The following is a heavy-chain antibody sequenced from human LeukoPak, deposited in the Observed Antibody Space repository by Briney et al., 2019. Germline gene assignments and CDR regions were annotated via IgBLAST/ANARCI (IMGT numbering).Heavy chain of an antibody. CDR3: ARTYNWNANDAFDI. CDR2: IYYSGST. D-gene: IGHD1-1*01. Sequence: PSETLSLTCTVSGGSISSSSYYWGWIRQPPGEGLEWIGTIYYSGSTYYNPSLKSRVTISVDTSKNQFSLKLSSVTAADSAVYSCARTYNWNANDAFDIWGQGTMVTVSS. CDR1: GGSISSSSYY. V-gene: IGHV4-39*01. J-gene: IGHJ3*02.